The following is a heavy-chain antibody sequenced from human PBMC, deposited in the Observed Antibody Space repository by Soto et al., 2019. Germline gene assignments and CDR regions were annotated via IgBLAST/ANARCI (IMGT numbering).Heavy chain of an antibody. D-gene: IGHD4-4*01. Sequence: GGSLRLSCAASGFTFSASGMHGVRQASGKGLEWVGRIRSKANNYATAYAASVKGRFTVSRDDSKNTAYLQMDSLETEDTAVYYCTRQYVDDYNSFDSWGQGT. CDR1: GFTFSASG. V-gene: IGHV3-73*01. CDR3: TRQYVDDYNSFDS. CDR2: IRSKANNYAT. J-gene: IGHJ4*02.